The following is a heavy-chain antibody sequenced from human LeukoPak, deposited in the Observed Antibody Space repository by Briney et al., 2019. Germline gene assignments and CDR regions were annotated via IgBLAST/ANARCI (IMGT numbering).Heavy chain of an antibody. CDR3: AKARSSSSWYEIYFDY. D-gene: IGHD6-13*01. V-gene: IGHV3-23*01. CDR2: IIGSGGST. Sequence: GGSLRLSCAASGFTFSSYAVSWVRQAPGKGLEWVSAIIGSGGSTYYADSVKGRFTISRDNSKNTLYLQMNSLRAEDKAVYYCAKARSSSSWYEIYFDYWGQGTLVTVSS. CDR1: GFTFSSYA. J-gene: IGHJ4*02.